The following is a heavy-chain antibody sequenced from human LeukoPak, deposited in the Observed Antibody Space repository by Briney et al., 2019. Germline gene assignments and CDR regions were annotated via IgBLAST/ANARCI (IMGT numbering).Heavy chain of an antibody. J-gene: IGHJ4*02. Sequence: GGSLRLSCGASGFSLSSYVMHWVRQAPGKGLEWVAAISYDGISKYYADSVRGRFSISRDTSDNTVYLRMNYLRAEDTALYYCARDGGASSTSRDFDYWGQGTLVTVSS. CDR2: ISYDGISK. V-gene: IGHV3-30-3*01. CDR3: ARDGGASSTSRDFDY. CDR1: GFSLSSYV. D-gene: IGHD2-2*01.